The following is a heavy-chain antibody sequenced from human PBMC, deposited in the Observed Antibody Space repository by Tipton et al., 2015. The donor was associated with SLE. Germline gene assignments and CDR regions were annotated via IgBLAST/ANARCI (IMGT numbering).Heavy chain of an antibody. D-gene: IGHD2-21*01. J-gene: IGHJ4*02. V-gene: IGHV3-20*04. CDR3: ARAVDCGGDCYSFDY. CDR2: INWNGGST. CDR1: GFTFEDYG. Sequence: GSLRLSCAALGFTFEDYGMSWVRQAPVKGLEWVSGINWNGGSTGYADSVKGRFTISRDNAKNSLYLQMNSLRAEDTALYYCARAVDCGGDCYSFDYWGQGTLVTVSS.